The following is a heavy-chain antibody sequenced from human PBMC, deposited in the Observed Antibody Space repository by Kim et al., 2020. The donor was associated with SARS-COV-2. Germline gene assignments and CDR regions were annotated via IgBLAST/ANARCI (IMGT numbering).Heavy chain of an antibody. CDR3: AKDRGYGSGSNYNAPKWFDP. CDR1: GFSFKNYA. J-gene: IGHJ5*02. Sequence: GGSLRLSCAASGFSFKNYAVHWVRQAPGKGLEWVAVISYDGGEKYYADSVKGRFTISRDNSKNTLYLQLNSLRDEDTAIYYCAKDRGYGSGSNYNAPKWFDPWGQGTLVTVSS. CDR2: ISYDGGEK. V-gene: IGHV3-30*04. D-gene: IGHD3-10*01.